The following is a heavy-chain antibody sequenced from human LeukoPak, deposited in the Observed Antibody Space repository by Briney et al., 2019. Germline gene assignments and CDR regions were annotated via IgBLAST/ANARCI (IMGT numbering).Heavy chain of an antibody. CDR1: GFSFSSYW. V-gene: IGHV3-74*01. CDR3: ARALVAGVTLNALDI. J-gene: IGHJ3*02. Sequence: GGSLRLSCAASGFSFSSYWMHWVRHVPGKGRVWVARIQYDGSTTNYADSVKGRFTIPRDNAKKTLYVQMNSLRAEDTAVYYCARALVAGVTLNALDIWGQGTMVTVSS. CDR2: IQYDGSTT. D-gene: IGHD2-15*01.